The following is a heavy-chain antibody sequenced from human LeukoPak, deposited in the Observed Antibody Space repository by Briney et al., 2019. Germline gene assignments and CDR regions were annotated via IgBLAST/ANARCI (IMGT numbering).Heavy chain of an antibody. CDR2: LSDGGHSS. CDR1: GFTFSSYA. V-gene: IGHV3-23*01. CDR3: AFSPLGFNYGYSY. J-gene: IGHJ4*02. D-gene: IGHD5-18*01. Sequence: GGSLRLSCAASGFTFSSYAMNWVRQAPGKGLEWVSSLSDGGHSSFYADSVKGRFTIYRDDSQNILYLQMNNLSGDDTALYYCAFSPLGFNYGYSYWGQGTLVTVSS.